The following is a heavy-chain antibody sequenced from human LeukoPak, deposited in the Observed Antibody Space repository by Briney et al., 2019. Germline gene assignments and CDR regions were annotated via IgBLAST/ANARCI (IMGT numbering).Heavy chain of an antibody. J-gene: IGHJ4*02. CDR3: AREDHDYVWGSYHPYYFDY. CDR2: IYYSGST. Sequence: MASETLSLTCTVSGGSISSSSYYWGWIRQPPGKGLEWIGSIYYSGSTYYNPSLKSRVTISVDTSKNQFSLKLSSVTAADTAVYYCAREDHDYVWGSYHPYYFDYWGQGTLVTVSS. V-gene: IGHV4-39*07. CDR1: GGSISSSSYY. D-gene: IGHD3-16*02.